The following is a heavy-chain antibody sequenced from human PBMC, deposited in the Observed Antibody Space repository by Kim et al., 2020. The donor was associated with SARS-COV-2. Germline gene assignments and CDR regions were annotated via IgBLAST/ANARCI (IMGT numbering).Heavy chain of an antibody. CDR3: ARGGVPSDY. J-gene: IGHJ4*02. CDR2: GNT. V-gene: IGHV1-8*01. Sequence: GNTGYAQKFQGRVTMTRNTSISTAYMELSSLRSEDTAVYYCARGGVPSDYWGQGTLVTVSS. D-gene: IGHD2-8*01.